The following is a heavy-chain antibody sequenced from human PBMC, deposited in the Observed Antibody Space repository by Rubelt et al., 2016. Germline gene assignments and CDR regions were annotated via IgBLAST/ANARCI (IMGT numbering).Heavy chain of an antibody. D-gene: IGHD5-12*01. CDR2: IYYNGNT. CDR3: ARVIVATEGRYYLDY. Sequence: QVQLQESGPGLVKPSETLSLTCTVSGGSVSSGSYYWSWIRQSPGKGLECIGHIYYNGNTKYNPSLQSRVTISIDTSKNQCSLEVNSMTAAATAWYYCARVIVATEGRYYLDYWGQGTLVTVSS. J-gene: IGHJ4*02. V-gene: IGHV4-61*01. CDR1: GGSVSSGSYY.